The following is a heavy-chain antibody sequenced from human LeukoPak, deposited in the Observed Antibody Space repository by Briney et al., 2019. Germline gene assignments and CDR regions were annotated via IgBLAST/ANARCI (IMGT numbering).Heavy chain of an antibody. CDR2: IDPNRGGT. CDR1: GYTFTDYN. CDR3: ARGDRIAARDAFDI. J-gene: IGHJ3*02. D-gene: IGHD6-6*01. Sequence: ASVKVSCKTSGYTFTDYNMHWVRQAPGQGPEWMGWIDPNRGGTNYAHRFQDRVTITRDTSISTAYMELSSLRSEDTAVYYCARGDRIAARDAFDIWGQGTMVTVSS. V-gene: IGHV1-2*07.